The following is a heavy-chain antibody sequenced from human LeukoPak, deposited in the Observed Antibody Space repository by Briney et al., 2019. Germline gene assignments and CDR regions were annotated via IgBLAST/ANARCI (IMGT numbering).Heavy chain of an antibody. CDR1: GFIFSSYS. CDR3: AKAASSSWPSYYYGMDV. CDR2: ITGSGGNT. D-gene: IGHD6-13*01. J-gene: IGHJ6*02. Sequence: GGSLRLSCAAPGFIFSSYSMSWVRQAPGKGLEWVSVITGSGGNTYYADSVKGRFTISKDNSKNTVYLQMSSLRVDDTAVYYCAKAASSSWPSYYYGMDVWGQGTTVTVSS. V-gene: IGHV3-23*01.